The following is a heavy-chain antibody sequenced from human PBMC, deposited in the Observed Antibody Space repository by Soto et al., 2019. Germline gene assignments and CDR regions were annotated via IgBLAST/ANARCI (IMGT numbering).Heavy chain of an antibody. V-gene: IGHV1-69*13. D-gene: IGHD1-26*01. CDR1: GGTFSSYA. Sequence: SVRVSCKASGGTFSSYAISWVRQAPGQGLEWMGGIIPIFGTANYAQKFQGRVTITADESTSTAYMELSSLRSEDTAVYYCASMSGSYTNWFDPWGQGTLVTVSS. J-gene: IGHJ5*02. CDR2: IIPIFGTA. CDR3: ASMSGSYTNWFDP.